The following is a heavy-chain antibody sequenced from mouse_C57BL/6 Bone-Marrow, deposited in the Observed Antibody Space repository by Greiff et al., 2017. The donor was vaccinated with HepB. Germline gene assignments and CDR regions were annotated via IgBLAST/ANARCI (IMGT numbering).Heavy chain of an antibody. D-gene: IGHD2-4*01. V-gene: IGHV5-6*02. CDR3: ARHYDYDVDYAMDY. CDR1: GFTFSSYG. J-gene: IGHJ4*01. CDR2: ISSGGSYT. Sequence: DVKLVESGGDLVKPGGSLKLSCAASGFTFSSYGMSWVRQTPDKRLEWVATISSGGSYTYYPDSVKGRFTISRDNAKNTLYLQMSSLKSEDTAMYYCARHYDYDVDYAMDYWGQGTSVTVSS.